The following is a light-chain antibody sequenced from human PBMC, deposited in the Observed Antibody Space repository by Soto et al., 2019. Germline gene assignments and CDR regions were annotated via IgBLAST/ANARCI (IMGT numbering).Light chain of an antibody. CDR1: SSNIGSNY. J-gene: IGLJ2*01. Sequence: QLVLTQPPSVSAAPGQKVTISCSGSSSNIGSNYVSWYQQLPGTAPKLLIYDNDKRPSGIPDRFSGSKSGTSATLGVTGLQTGDEADYYCATWDSSLSAGVFGGGTKLTVL. CDR3: ATWDSSLSAGV. CDR2: DND. V-gene: IGLV1-51*01.